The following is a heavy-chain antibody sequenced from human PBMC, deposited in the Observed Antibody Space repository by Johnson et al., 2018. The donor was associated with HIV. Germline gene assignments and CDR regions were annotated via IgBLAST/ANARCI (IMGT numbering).Heavy chain of an antibody. J-gene: IGHJ3*02. V-gene: IGHV3-30*04. Sequence: QEQLVESGGGVVQPGRSLRLSCAASGFTFSSYAMHWVRQAPGKGLEWVAVISYDGRNKYYADSVKVRFTISRDNSKNTLYLQMNSLRAEDTAVYYCARSFGVTTPGAFDIWGQGTMVTVSS. CDR2: ISYDGRNK. D-gene: IGHD3-3*01. CDR1: GFTFSSYA. CDR3: ARSFGVTTPGAFDI.